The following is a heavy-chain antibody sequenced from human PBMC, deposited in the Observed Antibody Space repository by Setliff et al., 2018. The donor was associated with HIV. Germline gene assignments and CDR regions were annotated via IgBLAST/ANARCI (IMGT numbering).Heavy chain of an antibody. Sequence: HPGGSLRLSCAASGFTFSTYSMNWVRQAPGKGLEWVSYISSSGSTIYYADSVKGRFTISRDNAKNSLSLQMDSLRAEDTAVYYCARDWEVVAVTAHMDVWGKGTTVTVSS. CDR2: ISSSGSTI. D-gene: IGHD2-15*01. CDR3: ARDWEVVAVTAHMDV. J-gene: IGHJ6*03. V-gene: IGHV3-48*01. CDR1: GFTFSTYS.